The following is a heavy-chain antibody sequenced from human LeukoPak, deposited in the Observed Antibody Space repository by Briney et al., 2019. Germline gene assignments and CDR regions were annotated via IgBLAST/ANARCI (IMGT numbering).Heavy chain of an antibody. Sequence: ASVKVSCKASGYTFTGYYMHWVRQAPGQGLEWMGWINPNSGGTNYAQKFQGRVTMTRDTSISTAHMELSRLRSEDTAVYYCARTGDPSWYYMNVWGKGTTVTVSS. CDR3: ARTGDPSWYYMNV. V-gene: IGHV1-2*02. D-gene: IGHD4-17*01. CDR2: INPNSGGT. CDR1: GYTFTGYY. J-gene: IGHJ6*03.